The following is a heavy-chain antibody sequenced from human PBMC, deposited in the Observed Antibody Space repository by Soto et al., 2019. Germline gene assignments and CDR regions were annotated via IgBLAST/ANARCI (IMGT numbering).Heavy chain of an antibody. CDR3: ARGISNAVVVPAASRIYGGKEYYYYGMDV. J-gene: IGHJ6*02. Sequence: EVQLVESGGGLVKPGGSLRLSCAASGFTFSSYSMNWVRQAPGKGLEWVSSISSSSSYIYYADSVKGRFTISRDNAKNSLYLQMNSLRAEDTAVYYCARGISNAVVVPAASRIYGGKEYYYYGMDVWGQGTTVTVSS. D-gene: IGHD2-2*01. CDR2: ISSSSSYI. V-gene: IGHV3-21*01. CDR1: GFTFSSYS.